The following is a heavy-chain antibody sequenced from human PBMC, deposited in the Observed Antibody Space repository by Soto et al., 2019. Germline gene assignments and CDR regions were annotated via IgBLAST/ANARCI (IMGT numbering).Heavy chain of an antibody. CDR2: ISGTGDSS. V-gene: IGHV3-23*01. CDR1: GFTFGSYA. Sequence: EVQLLESGGGLVQPGGSLRLSCAASGFTFGSYAMSWVRPAPGKGLEWVSLISGTGDSSEYANSVKGRFTISRDYSKTTVFLQMNSMRAEDTAVSFCAKDNGNYGSRSFSHWGQGTLVTVSS. CDR3: AKDNGNYGSRSFSH. J-gene: IGHJ4*02. D-gene: IGHD3-10*01.